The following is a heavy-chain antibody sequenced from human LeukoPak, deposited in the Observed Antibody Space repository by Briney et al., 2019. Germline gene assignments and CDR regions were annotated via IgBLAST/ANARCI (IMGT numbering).Heavy chain of an antibody. V-gene: IGHV4-61*02. Sequence: SETLSLTCTVSGGSISSGSYYWSWIRQPAGKGLEWIGRIFTSGSTNYNPSLKSRVTISMDTSKNQFSLKLSAVTAADTAVYYCTREGYSSPDYWGQGTLVTVSS. CDR3: TREGYSSPDY. CDR1: GGSISSGSYY. J-gene: IGHJ4*02. D-gene: IGHD5-18*01. CDR2: IFTSGST.